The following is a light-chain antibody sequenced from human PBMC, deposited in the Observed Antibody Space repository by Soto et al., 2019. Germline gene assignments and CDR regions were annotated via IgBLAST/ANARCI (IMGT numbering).Light chain of an antibody. J-gene: IGLJ2*01. V-gene: IGLV2-8*01. CDR3: SSYEGSNNLL. CDR2: EVD. CDR1: SSDVGGYKF. Sequence: QSALTQPPSASGSPGQSVTISCTGTSSDVGGYKFVSWYQQHPGKVPKLIIYEVDKRPSGVPDRFSGSKSGNTASLTVSGLQAEDEADYYCSSYEGSNNLLFGGGTKVTVL.